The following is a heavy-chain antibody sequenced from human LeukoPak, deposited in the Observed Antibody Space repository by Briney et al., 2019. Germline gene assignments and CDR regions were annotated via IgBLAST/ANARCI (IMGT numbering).Heavy chain of an antibody. D-gene: IGHD3-22*01. Sequence: SGGSLRLSCAASGFTFSRYWMSWVRQAQGKGPEWVANIKKDGSEKYYVDSVKGRFTISRDNAKNSLYLQMNSLRAEDTAVYYCARTSTYYYDSSGSLFDYWGQGTLVTVSS. J-gene: IGHJ4*02. CDR2: IKKDGSEK. CDR1: GFTFSRYW. CDR3: ARTSTYYYDSSGSLFDY. V-gene: IGHV3-7*01.